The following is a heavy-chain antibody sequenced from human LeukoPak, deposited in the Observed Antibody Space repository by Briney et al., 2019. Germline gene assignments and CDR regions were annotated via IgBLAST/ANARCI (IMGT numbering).Heavy chain of an antibody. J-gene: IGHJ4*02. CDR1: GGSITSYY. CDR2: IYYSGSA. V-gene: IGHV4-59*12. CDR3: AREGGLRYFDWLFDYFDY. Sequence: SETLSLTCTVSGGSITSYYWSWIRQPPGKGLEWIGYIYYSGSANYNPSLKSRVTISVDTSKNQFSLKLSSVTAADTAVYYCAREGGLRYFDWLFDYFDYWGQGTLVTVSS. D-gene: IGHD3-9*01.